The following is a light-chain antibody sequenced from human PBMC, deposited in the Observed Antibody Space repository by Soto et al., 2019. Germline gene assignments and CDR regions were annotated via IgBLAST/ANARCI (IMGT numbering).Light chain of an antibody. CDR2: TND. J-gene: IGLJ3*02. V-gene: IGLV1-47*02. Sequence: QPVLTQPPSASRTPGQRVTISCSGSSSNIGRNPVYWYQQVPGTAPKLLFYTNDQRPSGVPDRFSGSKSGTSASLAISGLRSEDEADYYCAAWDDSLRGPVFGGGTKLTVL. CDR1: SSNIGRNP. CDR3: AAWDDSLRGPV.